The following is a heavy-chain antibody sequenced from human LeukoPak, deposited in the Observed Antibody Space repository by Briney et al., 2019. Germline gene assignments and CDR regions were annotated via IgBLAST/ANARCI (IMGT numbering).Heavy chain of an antibody. CDR3: TTDLIRCSGGSCYSDYFDY. CDR2: IKSKTDGGTT. V-gene: IGHV3-15*07. Sequence: PGGSLRLSCAASGFTFSNAWMNWVRQAPGKGLEWVGRIKSKTDGGTTDYAAPVKGRFTISRDDSKNTLYLQMNSLKTEDTAVYYCTTDLIRCSGGSCYSDYFDYWGQGTLVTVSS. CDR1: GFTFSNAW. D-gene: IGHD2-15*01. J-gene: IGHJ4*02.